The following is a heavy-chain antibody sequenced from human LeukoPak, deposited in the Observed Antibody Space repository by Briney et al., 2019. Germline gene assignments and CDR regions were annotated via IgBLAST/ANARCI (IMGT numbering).Heavy chain of an antibody. D-gene: IGHD4-17*01. CDR1: GGSISSSSYY. V-gene: IGHV4-39*07. CDR2: IYYSGST. CDR3: ARGGTVTNFGY. J-gene: IGHJ4*02. Sequence: SETLSLTCTASGGSISSSSYYWGWIRQPPGKGLEWIGSIYYSGSTYYNPSLKSRVTISVDTSKNQFSLKLSSVTAADTAVYYCARGGTVTNFGYWGQGTVVTVSS.